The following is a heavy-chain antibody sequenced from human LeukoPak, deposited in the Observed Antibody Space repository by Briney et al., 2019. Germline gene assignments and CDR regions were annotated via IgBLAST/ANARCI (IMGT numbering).Heavy chain of an antibody. CDR3: ARVPFEVCSGGSCYPSGMDV. CDR1: GGSISSGGYY. D-gene: IGHD2-15*01. CDR2: IYYSGST. J-gene: IGHJ6*02. V-gene: IGHV4-31*03. Sequence: SETLSLTCTVSGGSISSGGYYWSWIRQHPGKGLEWIGYIYYSGSTYYNPSLKSRVTISVDTSKNQFSLKLSSVTAADTAVYYCARVPFEVCSGGSCYPSGMDVWGQGTTVTVSS.